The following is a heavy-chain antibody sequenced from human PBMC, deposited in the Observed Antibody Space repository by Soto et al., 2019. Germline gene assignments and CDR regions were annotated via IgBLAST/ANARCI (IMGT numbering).Heavy chain of an antibody. V-gene: IGHV4-39*01. Sequence: SETLSLTCTVSGGSISSSSYYWGWIRQPPGKGLVWIGSIYYSGTTYYNPSLKSRVTISVDTSKNQFKLSSVTAADTAVYYCARHRGYYDILTGYYTELNFDYWGQGTPAPVYS. J-gene: IGHJ4*02. CDR2: IYYSGTT. CDR3: ARHRGYYDILTGYYTELNFDY. D-gene: IGHD3-9*01. CDR1: GGSISSSSYY.